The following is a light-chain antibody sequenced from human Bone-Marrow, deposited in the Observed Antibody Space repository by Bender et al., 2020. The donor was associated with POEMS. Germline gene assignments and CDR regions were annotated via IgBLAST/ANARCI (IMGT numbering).Light chain of an antibody. CDR2: DVS. Sequence: QSVLTQPPSVSGSPGQSITISCTGTSNDVGNYEYVSWYQHHPGKAPKVIIYDVSDRPSGVSNRFSGSKSGNTTSLTISGLQAEDEADYYCSSFTSRSTLVFGGGTKLTVL. J-gene: IGLJ3*02. V-gene: IGLV2-14*03. CDR3: SSFTSRSTLV. CDR1: SNDVGNYEY.